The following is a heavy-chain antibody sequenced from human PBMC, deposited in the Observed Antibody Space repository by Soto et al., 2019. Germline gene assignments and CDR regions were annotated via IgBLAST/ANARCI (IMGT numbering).Heavy chain of an antibody. V-gene: IGHV4-59*08. J-gene: IGHJ3*02. Sequence: SETLSLTCTVSGGSISSYYWSWIRQPPGKGLEWIGYIYYSGSTNYNPSLKSRVTISVDTSKNQFSLKLSSVTAADTAVYYCARSNGAPYSSMGSGAFDIWGQGTMVTVSS. D-gene: IGHD6-13*01. CDR3: ARSNGAPYSSMGSGAFDI. CDR2: IYYSGST. CDR1: GGSISSYY.